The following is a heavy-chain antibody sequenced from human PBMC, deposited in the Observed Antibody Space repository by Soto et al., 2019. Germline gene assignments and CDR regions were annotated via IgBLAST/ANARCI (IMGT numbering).Heavy chain of an antibody. CDR2: ISGDGSTT. V-gene: IGHV3-23*01. CDR1: GFTFSSFG. D-gene: IGHD1-26*01. Sequence: PVGSLRLSCEGSGFTFSSFGMNWVRRAPGKGLEWVSLISGDGSTTFHADSVKGRFTISRDNSKNTLFLYMNSLRAEDTAVYYCAKAARTTTLYNFDFWGQGALVTVSS. J-gene: IGHJ4*02. CDR3: AKAARTTTLYNFDF.